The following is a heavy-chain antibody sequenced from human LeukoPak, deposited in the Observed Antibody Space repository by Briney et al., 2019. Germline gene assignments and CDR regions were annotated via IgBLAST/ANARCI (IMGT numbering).Heavy chain of an antibody. CDR2: ISSSGGST. Sequence: GGSLRLSCAASGFTFSTYDMSWVRQAPGKGLEWVSGISSSGGSTYYADSMKGRFTISRDNSKNTLYLQMNSLRAEDTAVYYCAKSALYDFWSGYPPPTFDYWGQGALVTVSS. CDR1: GFTFSTYD. D-gene: IGHD3-3*01. CDR3: AKSALYDFWSGYPPPTFDY. J-gene: IGHJ4*02. V-gene: IGHV3-23*01.